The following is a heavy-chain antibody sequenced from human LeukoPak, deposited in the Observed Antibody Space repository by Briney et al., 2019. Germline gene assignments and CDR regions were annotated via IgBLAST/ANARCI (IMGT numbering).Heavy chain of an antibody. CDR1: GGSISSYY. D-gene: IGHD3-3*01. J-gene: IGHJ6*02. Sequence: SETLSLTCTVSGGSISSYYWSWIRQPPGKGLEWIGYIYYSGSTNYNPSLKSRVTISVDTSKNQFSLKLSSVTAADTAVYYCARLETYYDFWSGYYGVGSYGMDAWGQGTTVTVSS. CDR3: ARLETYYDFWSGYYGVGSYGMDA. CDR2: IYYSGST. V-gene: IGHV4-59*08.